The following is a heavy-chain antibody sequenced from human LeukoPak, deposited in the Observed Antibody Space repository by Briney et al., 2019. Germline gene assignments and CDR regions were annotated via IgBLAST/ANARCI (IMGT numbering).Heavy chain of an antibody. CDR1: GGSFSGYY. CDR2: IYSGGST. V-gene: IGHV3-53*01. Sequence: ETLSLTCAVYGGSFSGYYMSWVRQAPGKGLEWVSVIYSGGSTCYADSVKGRFTISRDNSKNTLYLQMNSLRAEDTAVYYCARHYYDSSGYQGIDYWGQGTLVTVSS. CDR3: ARHYYDSSGYQGIDY. J-gene: IGHJ4*02. D-gene: IGHD3-22*01.